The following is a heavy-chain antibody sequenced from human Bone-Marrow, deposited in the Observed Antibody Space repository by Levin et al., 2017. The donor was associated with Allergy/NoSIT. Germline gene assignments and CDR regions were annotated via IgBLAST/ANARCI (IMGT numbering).Heavy chain of an antibody. D-gene: IGHD3-9*01. CDR3: AKGQSRTWLFDAFDM. Sequence: GGSLRLSCTAPEFTLSTYGVHWVRQAPGKGLEWVAVISDDGRHEDYVDSVKGRFTISRDNSKNTVYLQMNSLRAEDTAVFYCAKGQSRTWLFDAFDMWGQGTLVTVSS. J-gene: IGHJ3*02. CDR2: ISDDGRHE. CDR1: EFTLSTYG. V-gene: IGHV3-30*18.